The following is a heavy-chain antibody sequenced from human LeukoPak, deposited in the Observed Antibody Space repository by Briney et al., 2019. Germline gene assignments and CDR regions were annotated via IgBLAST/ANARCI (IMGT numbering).Heavy chain of an antibody. V-gene: IGHV3-48*03. Sequence: GGSLRLSCAASGFTFSSYEMNWVRQAPGKGLEWVSYISSSGSTIYYADSVKGRFTISRDNAKNSLYLQMNSLRVEDTAVYYCARDSGYGSGSYYKHFDYWGQGTLVTVSS. CDR1: GFTFSSYE. J-gene: IGHJ4*02. D-gene: IGHD3-10*01. CDR3: ARDSGYGSGSYYKHFDY. CDR2: ISSSGSTI.